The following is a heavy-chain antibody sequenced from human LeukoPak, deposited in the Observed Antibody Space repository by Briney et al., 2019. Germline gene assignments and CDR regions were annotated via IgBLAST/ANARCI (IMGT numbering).Heavy chain of an antibody. D-gene: IGHD3-3*01. CDR2: IYYSGST. J-gene: IGHJ5*02. CDR3: ARDHAPLEWTANPWRPMSP. CDR1: GGSISSSSYY. V-gene: IGHV4-39*07. Sequence: SETLSLTCTVSGGSISSSSYYWGWIRQPPGKGLEWIGSIYYSGSTYYNPPLKSRVTISVDTSKNQFSLKLSSVTAADTAVYYCARDHAPLEWTANPWRPMSPWGQGTLVTVSS.